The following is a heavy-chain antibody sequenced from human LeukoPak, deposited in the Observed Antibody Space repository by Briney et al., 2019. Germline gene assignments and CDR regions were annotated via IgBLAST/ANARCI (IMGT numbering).Heavy chain of an antibody. V-gene: IGHV3-23*01. D-gene: IGHD2-2*03. J-gene: IGHJ4*02. Sequence: GGSLRLSCAASGFTFSSYAMTWVRQTPGKGLEWVSAISGSGGSTYYADSVKGRFTISRDNSKNTLYLQMNSLRAEDTAVYYCAKVTGYGYCSSTSCYRAHPDYWGQGTLVTVSS. CDR2: ISGSGGST. CDR3: AKVTGYGYCSSTSCYRAHPDY. CDR1: GFTFSSYA.